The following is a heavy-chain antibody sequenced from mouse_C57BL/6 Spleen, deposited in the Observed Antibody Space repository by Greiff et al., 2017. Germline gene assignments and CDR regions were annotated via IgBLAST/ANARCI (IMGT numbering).Heavy chain of an antibody. V-gene: IGHV1-50*01. Sequence: QVQLQQPGAELVKPGASVKLSCKASGYTFTSYWMHWVKQRPGQGLEWIGEIDPSDSYTNYNQKFKGKATVTVDTSSRTAYMQLSSRTSEDSAVYYCARYGNYVGYWGQGTTLTVSS. CDR3: ARYGNYVGY. CDR1: GYTFTSYW. D-gene: IGHD2-1*01. J-gene: IGHJ2*01. CDR2: IDPSDSYT.